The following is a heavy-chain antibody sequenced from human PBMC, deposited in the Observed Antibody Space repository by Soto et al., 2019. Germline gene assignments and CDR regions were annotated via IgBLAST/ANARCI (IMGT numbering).Heavy chain of an antibody. CDR1: GFTFSTYA. CDR2: VSGGGDHT. V-gene: IGHV3-23*01. Sequence: EVQLLQSGGGLVQPGGSLRLSCAASGFTFSTYAMAWVRQPPGKGLEGVSTVSGGGDHTYYADSVKGRSTISRDASTNTLYLQMDSLRVEDTAVYYCAKSGFADLDYWGQGALVTVSS. CDR3: AKSGFADLDY. J-gene: IGHJ1*01. D-gene: IGHD1-26*01.